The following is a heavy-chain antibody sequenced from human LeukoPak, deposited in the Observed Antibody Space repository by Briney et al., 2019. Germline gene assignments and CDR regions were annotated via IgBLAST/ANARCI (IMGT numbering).Heavy chain of an antibody. CDR1: DDSITDYY. J-gene: IGHJ6*03. CDR2: ILNTGNT. V-gene: IGHV4-59*01. D-gene: IGHD1/OR15-1a*01. CDR3: ARLSANPINNDYYMDV. Sequence: KPSETLSLTCTVFDDSITDYYWSWIRQPPGKGLECIGYILNTGNTNYNPSLQSRVTMSLDTSKNHFSLKLTSVTAADTAVYYCARLSANPINNDYYMDVWGKGTTVTISS.